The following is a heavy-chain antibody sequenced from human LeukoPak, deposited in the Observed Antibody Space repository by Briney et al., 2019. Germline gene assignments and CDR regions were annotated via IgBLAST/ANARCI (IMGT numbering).Heavy chain of an antibody. Sequence: VASVKVSCKASGYTFTDYYIHWVRQAPGQGLEWMGWINPNSGGTNYAQKFQGRVTMARDTSISTAYMELSRLKSDDTAVYYCASTSWYYLEYWGQGTLVTVSS. V-gene: IGHV1-2*02. CDR1: GYTFTDYY. D-gene: IGHD2-2*01. CDR2: INPNSGGT. J-gene: IGHJ4*02. CDR3: ASTSWYYLEY.